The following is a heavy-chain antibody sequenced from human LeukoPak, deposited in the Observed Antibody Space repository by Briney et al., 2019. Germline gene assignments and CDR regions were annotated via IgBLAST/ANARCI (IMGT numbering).Heavy chain of an antibody. Sequence: GGSLRLSCAASGFTFSSYEINWVRQAPGKGLEWVSYISSSGSTIYYADSVKGRFTISRDNAKDSLYLQMNSLRAEDTAVYYCARGAHYYDSSGYFYFQHWGQGTLVTVSS. D-gene: IGHD3-22*01. CDR1: GFTFSSYE. CDR3: ARGAHYYDSSGYFYFQH. J-gene: IGHJ1*01. V-gene: IGHV3-48*03. CDR2: ISSSGSTI.